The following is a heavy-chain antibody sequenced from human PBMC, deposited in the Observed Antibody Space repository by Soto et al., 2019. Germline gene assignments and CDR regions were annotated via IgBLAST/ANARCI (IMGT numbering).Heavy chain of an antibody. CDR2: IYSGGST. Sequence: EVQLVESGGGLVQPGGSLRRSCAASGVTVSSNYMSWVRHAPGKGLGWVSVIYSGGSTYYADSVKGRFTISRDNSKNTLYLQMNSLRAEDTAVYYCARHGYNYGGGYFDYWGQGTLVTVSS. V-gene: IGHV3-66*04. CDR3: ARHGYNYGGGYFDY. J-gene: IGHJ4*02. D-gene: IGHD5-18*01. CDR1: GVTVSSNY.